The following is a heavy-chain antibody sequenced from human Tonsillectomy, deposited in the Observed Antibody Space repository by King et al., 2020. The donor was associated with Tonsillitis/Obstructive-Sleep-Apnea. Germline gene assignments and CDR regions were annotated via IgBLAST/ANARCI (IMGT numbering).Heavy chain of an antibody. Sequence: QLVQSGGGLVQPGGSLRLSCAASGFTFSSYWMHWVRQAPGKGLVWVSRINSDGSSTSYGDSVKGRFTISRDNAKNTLYLQMNSLRAEDTAVYYCARAPDGIEVAVDWGQGSLVTVSS. J-gene: IGHJ4*02. CDR3: ARAPDGIEVAVD. CDR2: INSDGSST. V-gene: IGHV3-74*02. CDR1: GFTFSSYW. D-gene: IGHD6-19*01.